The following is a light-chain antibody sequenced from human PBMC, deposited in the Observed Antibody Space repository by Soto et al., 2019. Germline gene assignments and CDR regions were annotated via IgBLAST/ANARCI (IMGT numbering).Light chain of an antibody. CDR2: DIS. V-gene: IGKV3D-15*01. Sequence: ETVMTHSPATLSVSPGERATLSCRASQSVSSNLAWYQQKPGQPPRLLIYDISTRATGIPTRFSGSGSGTEFTLTISSLQPDDFATYYCQQYNSYSGTFGQGTKVDI. J-gene: IGKJ1*01. CDR1: QSVSSN. CDR3: QQYNSYSGT.